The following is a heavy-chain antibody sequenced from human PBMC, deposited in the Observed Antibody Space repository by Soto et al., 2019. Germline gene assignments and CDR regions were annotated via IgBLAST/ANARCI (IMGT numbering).Heavy chain of an antibody. V-gene: IGHV4-61*01. J-gene: IGHJ6*02. CDR2: VYYSGTT. CDR1: GGSVSYKTYY. Sequence: SETLSLTCSVSGGSVSYKTYYWSGIRHPPGKRLEWIGYVYYSGTTNYNPSLKSRVTISVDLSKNRFSLKLTSVTAADTAVYYCARAVYCTTANCWDDFHYYNIDVWGQGTAVTVSS. D-gene: IGHD2-2*01. CDR3: ARAVYCTTANCWDDFHYYNIDV.